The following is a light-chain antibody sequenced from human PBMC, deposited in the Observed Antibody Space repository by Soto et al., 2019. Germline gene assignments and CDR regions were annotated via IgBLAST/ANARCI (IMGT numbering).Light chain of an antibody. CDR1: QSVSSSN. V-gene: IGKV3-20*01. CDR3: QQYGSSSLT. CDR2: GAS. Sequence: EIVLTQSPGTLSLSPGERATLFCRASQSVSSSNLAWYQQKPGQAPRLLIYGASTRATGIPDTFSGSGSGTDFTLTISRLQPADFAVYYCQQYGSSSLTFGGGTKVEIK. J-gene: IGKJ4*01.